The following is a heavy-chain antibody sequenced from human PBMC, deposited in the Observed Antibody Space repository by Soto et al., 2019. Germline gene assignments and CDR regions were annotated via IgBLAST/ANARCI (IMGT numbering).Heavy chain of an antibody. CDR2: VNSDESST. D-gene: IGHD1-1*01. J-gene: IGHJ6*02. CDR3: ARELERHSYYYYYGMDV. CDR1: GFTFSNYY. V-gene: IGHV3-74*01. Sequence: GGSLRLSCAASGFTFSNYYMHWVRQAPGKGLVWVSRVNSDESSTSYADSVKGRFTISRDNAKKTLYLQMNSLRAEDTAVYYCARELERHSYYYYYGMDVWGQGTTVTVSS.